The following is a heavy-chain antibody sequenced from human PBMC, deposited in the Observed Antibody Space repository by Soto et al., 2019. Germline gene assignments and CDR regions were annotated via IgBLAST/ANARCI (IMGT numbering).Heavy chain of an antibody. D-gene: IGHD3-10*01. J-gene: IGHJ4*02. CDR2: ISGGGETT. CDR3: AKGRGGSGSLTPRVDF. Sequence: EVQLLESGGCLVHPGGSLRLSCAASGFTFNNYAMTWVLQAPGKGLEGVSAISGGGETTSYAASVKGRFTVSRDGSKNTLYLQMSSLRAEDTALYYCAKGRGGSGSLTPRVDFWGQGTLVTVSS. V-gene: IGHV3-23*01. CDR1: GFTFNNYA.